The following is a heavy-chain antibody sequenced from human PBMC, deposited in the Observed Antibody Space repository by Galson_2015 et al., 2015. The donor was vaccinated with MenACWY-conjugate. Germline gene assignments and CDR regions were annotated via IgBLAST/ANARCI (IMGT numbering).Heavy chain of an antibody. CDR3: VRDPKQIATTGPMGRFDY. D-gene: IGHD1-26*01. CDR1: GYTFTSYA. V-gene: IGHV7-4-1*02. CDR2: INTNTGNP. Sequence: SVKVSCKASGYTFTSYAMNWVRQAPGQGLEWLGWINTNTGNPTYAQGFTGRFVFSLDTSVSTAYLQISSLKAEDTAVYHCVRDPKQIATTGPMGRFDYWCQGTLVTVSS. J-gene: IGHJ4*02.